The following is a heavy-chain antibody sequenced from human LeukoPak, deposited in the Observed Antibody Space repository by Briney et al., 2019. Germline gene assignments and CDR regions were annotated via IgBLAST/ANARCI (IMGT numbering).Heavy chain of an antibody. V-gene: IGHV3-48*02. D-gene: IGHD3-22*01. CDR2: ISSTSSTI. CDR1: GFTFRSYS. Sequence: QAGGSLRLSCAASGFTFRSYSMHWVRQAPGKGLERVSYISSTSSTIYYADSVKGRFTISRDNAKNSLYLQMNSLRDEDTAVYYCARAAPYYYDSSGYSAFDSWGQGTMVTVSA. CDR3: ARAAPYYYDSSGYSAFDS. J-gene: IGHJ3*02.